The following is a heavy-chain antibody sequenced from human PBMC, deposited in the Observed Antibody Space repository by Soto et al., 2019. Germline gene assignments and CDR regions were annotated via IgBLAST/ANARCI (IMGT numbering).Heavy chain of an antibody. CDR3: AKEGGRYCSSTSCYYSYGMDV. CDR1: GFTFSSYA. D-gene: IGHD2-2*01. J-gene: IGHJ6*02. Sequence: GSLRLSFAASGFTFSSYAMSCVRQAPGKGLEWVSAISGSGGSTYYADSVKVRFTISRDNSKNTLYLQMNSLRAEDTAVYYCAKEGGRYCSSTSCYYSYGMDVWGQGTTVTVSS. V-gene: IGHV3-23*01. CDR2: ISGSGGST.